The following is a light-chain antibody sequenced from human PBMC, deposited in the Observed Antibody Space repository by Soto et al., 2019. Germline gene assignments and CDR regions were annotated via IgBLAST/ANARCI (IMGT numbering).Light chain of an antibody. Sequence: DIQMTPSPSSLSASVGDRVTITCRASQSISSYLNWYQQKPGKAPKLLIYAASSLQSGVPSRFSGSGSGTDFTLTISRLQPEDFATYYCQQSYSTLSITFGQGTRLEIK. V-gene: IGKV1-39*01. CDR1: QSISSY. CDR2: AAS. CDR3: QQSYSTLSIT. J-gene: IGKJ5*01.